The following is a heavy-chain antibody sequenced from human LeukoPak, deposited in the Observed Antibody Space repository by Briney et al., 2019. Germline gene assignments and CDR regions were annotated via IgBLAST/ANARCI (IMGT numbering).Heavy chain of an antibody. CDR2: ISSSSSYI. D-gene: IGHD6-19*01. J-gene: IGHJ4*02. CDR3: ARVLYADSSGWYVGWNYFDY. CDR1: GYSISSGYY. Sequence: ETLSLTCTVSGYSISSGYYWGWIRQPPGKGLEWVSSISSSSSYIYYADSVKGRFTISRDNAKNSLYLQMNSLRAEDTAVYYCARVLYADSSGWYVGWNYFDYWGQGTLVTVSS. V-gene: IGHV3-21*01.